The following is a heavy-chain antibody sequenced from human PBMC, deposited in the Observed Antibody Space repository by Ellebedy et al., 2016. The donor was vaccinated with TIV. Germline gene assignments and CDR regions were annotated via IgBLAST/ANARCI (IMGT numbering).Heavy chain of an antibody. Sequence: GGSLRLSCAASGFTFSSYGMHWVRQAPGKGLEWVPIMSYDASYKYLPDSVKGRFTISRDNSKNTLYLQMNSLRAEDTAVYYCAKDRLHVVPAAVVFDYWGQGTLVTVSS. V-gene: IGHV3-30*18. CDR1: GFTFSSYG. D-gene: IGHD2-2*01. J-gene: IGHJ4*02. CDR2: MSYDASYK. CDR3: AKDRLHVVPAAVVFDY.